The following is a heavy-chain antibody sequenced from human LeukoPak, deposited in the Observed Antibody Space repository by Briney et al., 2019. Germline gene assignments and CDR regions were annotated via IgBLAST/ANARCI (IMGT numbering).Heavy chain of an antibody. CDR1: GFTFSSYA. Sequence: GGSLRLSCAASGFTFSSYAMSWVRQAPGKGLEWVSTISGSGGSTYYADSVKGRFTISRDNSKNTLYLQMNRLRAEDTAVYYCAKDSVSSSFDYWGQGTLVTVSS. CDR3: AKDSVSSSFDY. D-gene: IGHD6-13*01. J-gene: IGHJ4*02. V-gene: IGHV3-23*01. CDR2: ISGSGGST.